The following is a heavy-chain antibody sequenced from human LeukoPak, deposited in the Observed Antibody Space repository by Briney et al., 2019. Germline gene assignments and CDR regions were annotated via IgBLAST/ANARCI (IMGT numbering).Heavy chain of an antibody. CDR2: INPSGGST. CDR3: AKDRHAPGRYCSSAICLPFDT. V-gene: IGHV1-46*01. Sequence: ASVKVSCKASGGTFSSYTISWVRQAPGQGLEWMGIINPSGGSTSYAQKFQGRVTMTRDMSTSTVYMELSSLRSEDTAVYYCAKDRHAPGRYCSSAICLPFDTWGQGTLVTVSS. J-gene: IGHJ5*02. D-gene: IGHD2-2*01. CDR1: GGTFSSYT.